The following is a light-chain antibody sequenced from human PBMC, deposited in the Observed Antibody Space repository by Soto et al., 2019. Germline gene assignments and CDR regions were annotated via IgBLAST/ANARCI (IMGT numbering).Light chain of an antibody. J-gene: IGKJ2*02. CDR1: QDIGTD. Sequence: DIQLTQSPSSLAASVADRVTITCRASQDIGTDLGWYQQKPGKAPERLIYEASVLQSGVPQRFSGSGYGTEFSLTVSRLQHEDCETYYCVHHYSCPSTLG. V-gene: IGKV1-17*01. CDR3: VHHYSCPST. CDR2: EAS.